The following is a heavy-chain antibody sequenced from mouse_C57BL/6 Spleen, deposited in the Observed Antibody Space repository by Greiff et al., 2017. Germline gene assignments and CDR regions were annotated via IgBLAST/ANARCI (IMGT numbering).Heavy chain of an antibody. Sequence: QVQLQQPGAELVKPGASVKMSCKASGYTFTSYWITWVKQRPGQGLEWIGDIYPGSGSTNYNEKFKSKATLTVDTSSSTAYMQLSSLTSEDSAVYYCAGEEGIYYGNYVGKNFDYWGQGTTLTVSS. CDR3: AGEEGIYYGNYVGKNFDY. CDR2: IYPGSGST. V-gene: IGHV1-55*01. D-gene: IGHD2-1*01. J-gene: IGHJ2*01. CDR1: GYTFTSYW.